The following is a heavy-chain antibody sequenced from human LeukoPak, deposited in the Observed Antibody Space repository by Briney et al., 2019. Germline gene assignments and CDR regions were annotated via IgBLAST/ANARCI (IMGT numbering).Heavy chain of an antibody. D-gene: IGHD6-6*01. CDR3: AREKSIAARMDYYYYMDV. CDR1: GGSISSYY. Sequence: SETLSLTCTVSGGSISSYYWSWIRQPAGKGLEWIGRIYTSVSTNYNPSLKSRVTMSVDTSKNQFSLKLSSVTAADTAVYYCAREKSIAARMDYYYYMDVWGKGTTVTVSS. V-gene: IGHV4-4*07. CDR2: IYTSVST. J-gene: IGHJ6*03.